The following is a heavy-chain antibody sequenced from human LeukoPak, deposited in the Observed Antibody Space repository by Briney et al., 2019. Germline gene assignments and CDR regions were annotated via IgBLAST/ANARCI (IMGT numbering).Heavy chain of an antibody. Sequence: GGSLRLSCTPSGFTFRNKWMHWVRQAPGKGVIWVSRIKLNGTKTTSADSVKGRFPISRDNAKTTLYLQMNSLRAEDTAAYYCVREVTVTSYFDYWGQRILVTVSS. J-gene: IGHJ4*02. V-gene: IGHV3-74*01. CDR2: IKLNGTKT. CDR1: GFTFRNKW. CDR3: VREVTVTSYFDY. D-gene: IGHD2-21*02.